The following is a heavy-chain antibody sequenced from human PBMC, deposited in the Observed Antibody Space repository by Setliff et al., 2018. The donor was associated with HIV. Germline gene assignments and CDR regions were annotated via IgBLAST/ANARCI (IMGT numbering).Heavy chain of an antibody. V-gene: IGHV1-2*06. Sequence: ASVKVSCKASGYTFTDFYIHWVRQAPGQGLEWIGRINPKSGVADYLKKFQGRVTMTTDTSTNTAHMELIGPRFDDTAVYYCARAHFLVAMTRNWFDPWGQGTLVTVPQ. CDR2: INPKSGVA. J-gene: IGHJ5*02. CDR1: GYTFTDFY. D-gene: IGHD5-12*01. CDR3: ARAHFLVAMTRNWFDP.